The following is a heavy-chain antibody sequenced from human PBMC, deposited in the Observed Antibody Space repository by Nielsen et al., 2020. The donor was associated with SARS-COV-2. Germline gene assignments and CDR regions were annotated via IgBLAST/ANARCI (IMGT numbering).Heavy chain of an antibody. CDR2: INLSGST. CDR3: ARGGRGYRGSWGY. CDR1: GGSFSGYY. Sequence: GSLRLSCAVYGGSFSGYYWSWIRQPPGKGLEWIGEINLSGSTNYNPSPKSRVTISVDTSKNPFSLKLSSVTAADTAVYYCARGGRGYRGSWGYWGQGTLVTVSS. J-gene: IGHJ4*02. D-gene: IGHD5-12*01. V-gene: IGHV4-34*01.